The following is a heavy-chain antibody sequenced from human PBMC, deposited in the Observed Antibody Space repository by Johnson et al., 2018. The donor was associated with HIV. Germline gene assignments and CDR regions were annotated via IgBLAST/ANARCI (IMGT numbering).Heavy chain of an antibody. CDR3: ARAPGGGVGAFDI. Sequence: QVQLVESGGGVVQPGRSLRLSCAASGFTFSSYAMHWVRQAPGKGLEWVAVISYDGSNKYYADSVKGRFTISRDNAKNTLYLQMNGLRAEDTAVYYCARAPGGGVGAFDIWGQGTMVTVSS. V-gene: IGHV3-30-3*01. D-gene: IGHD1-14*01. J-gene: IGHJ3*02. CDR2: ISYDGSNK. CDR1: GFTFSSYA.